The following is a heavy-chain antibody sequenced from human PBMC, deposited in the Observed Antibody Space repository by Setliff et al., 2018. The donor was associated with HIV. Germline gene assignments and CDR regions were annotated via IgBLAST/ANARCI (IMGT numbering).Heavy chain of an antibody. CDR2: IYPGDFET. D-gene: IGHD2-2*01. J-gene: IGHJ5*02. CDR3: ARRHRIGSTNGLFDT. CDR1: GYTFMHYW. Sequence: GESLKISCKASGYTFMHYWIGWVRQVPGKGLEWVGIIYPGDFETRYGPSFRGQVTISVQKSLNTAYLQWTVLKASDTAMYYCARRHRIGSTNGLFDTWGQGTLVTVSS. V-gene: IGHV5-51*01.